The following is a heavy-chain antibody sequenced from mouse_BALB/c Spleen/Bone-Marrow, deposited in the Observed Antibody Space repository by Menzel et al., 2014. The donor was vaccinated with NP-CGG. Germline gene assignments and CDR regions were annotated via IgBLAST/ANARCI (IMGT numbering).Heavy chain of an antibody. CDR3: TRGRLRHYAMVY. Sequence: QVQLQQSGAELERTGASVKLSCQALGYTFTDYEMHWVKQTPEHGLEWLGAIHPGSGGTAYNQKNKGKATLPADQSSSTAYMQLSSLTSDDSAVYYFTRGRLRHYAMVYWCYGTSVTVSS. CDR2: IHPGSGGT. V-gene: IGHV1-15*01. D-gene: IGHD2-4*01. CDR1: GYTFTDYE. J-gene: IGHJ4*01.